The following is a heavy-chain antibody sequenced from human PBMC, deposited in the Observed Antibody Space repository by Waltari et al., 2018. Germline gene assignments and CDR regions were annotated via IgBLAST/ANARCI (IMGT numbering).Heavy chain of an antibody. D-gene: IGHD6-13*01. CDR2: IYHSGGT. J-gene: IGHJ6*03. CDR3: AMRAAITAAGPTYYMYV. Sequence: QVQLQESGPGLVKPSETLSLTCAVSGYSISSGYYWGWIRQPPGKGLEWIGNIYHSGGTHYNPSLKSRVTISVDTSKNQFSLKLSSVTAADTAGYYCAMRAAITAAGPTYYMYVWGKGTTVTVSS. V-gene: IGHV4-38-2*01. CDR1: GYSISSGYY.